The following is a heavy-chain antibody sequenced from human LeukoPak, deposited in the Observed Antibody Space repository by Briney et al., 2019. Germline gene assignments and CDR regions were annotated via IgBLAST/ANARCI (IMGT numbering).Heavy chain of an antibody. CDR3: ARGQVWLQ. J-gene: IGHJ4*02. V-gene: IGHV3-7*01. CDR2: IKQDRSEK. CDR1: GFTFTNYW. Sequence: PGGSLRLSCAASGFTFTNYWMGWVRQAPGKGLELVANIKQDRSEKYYVDSVKGRFTISRDNAKNSLYLQMNSLRAEDTAVYYCARGQVWLQWGQGTLVTVSS. D-gene: IGHD5-18*01.